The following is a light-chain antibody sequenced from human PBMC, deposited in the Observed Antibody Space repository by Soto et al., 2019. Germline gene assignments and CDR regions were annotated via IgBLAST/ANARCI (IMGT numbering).Light chain of an antibody. CDR1: QIISSW. Sequence: DLQMTQSPSALSASVGDRVTITCRASQIISSWVAWHQLKPGKAPKFLIYKASTLESGVPSRFSGSGSGTEFTLTISSLQPDDSATYYYQHYDNYQWTFGQGTKVEIK. CDR3: QHYDNYQWT. J-gene: IGKJ1*01. V-gene: IGKV1-5*03. CDR2: KAS.